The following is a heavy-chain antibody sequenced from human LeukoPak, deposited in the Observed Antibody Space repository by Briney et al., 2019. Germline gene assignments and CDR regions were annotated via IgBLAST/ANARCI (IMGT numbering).Heavy chain of an antibody. Sequence: SETLSLTCAVYGGSFSDYYWSWIRQPPGKGLEWIGEINHSGSTDYNPSLKSRVTISVDTSKNQFSLKLSSVTAADTAVYYCARLGLWFGELGYGYWGQGTLVTVSS. CDR1: GGSFSDYY. CDR2: INHSGST. CDR3: ARLGLWFGELGYGY. V-gene: IGHV4-34*01. D-gene: IGHD3-10*01. J-gene: IGHJ4*02.